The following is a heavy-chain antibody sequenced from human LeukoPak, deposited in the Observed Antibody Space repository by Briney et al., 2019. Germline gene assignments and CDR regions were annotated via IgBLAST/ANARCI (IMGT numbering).Heavy chain of an antibody. J-gene: IGHJ4*02. CDR2: IYYSGST. Sequence: SETLSLTCTVSGGSISSSSYYWGWIRQPPGKGLEWIGSIYYSGSTHYNPSLKSRVTISVDTSKNQFSLKLSSVTAADTAVYYCALLQDSSGRRGDYWGQGTLVTVSS. CDR3: ALLQDSSGRRGDY. D-gene: IGHD6-19*01. V-gene: IGHV4-39*01. CDR1: GGSISSSSYY.